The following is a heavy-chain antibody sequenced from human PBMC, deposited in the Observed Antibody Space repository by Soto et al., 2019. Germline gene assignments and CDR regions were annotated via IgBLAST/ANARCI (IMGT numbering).Heavy chain of an antibody. CDR2: ISYDGSNK. J-gene: IGHJ5*02. V-gene: IGHV3-30-3*01. D-gene: IGHD6-19*01. Sequence: GGSLRLSCASSGFTFSSYAMHWVRQAPGKGLEWVAVISYDGSNKYYADSVKGRFTISRDNSKNTLYLQMNSLRAEDTAVYYCARGTLYSSGWPNWFDPWGQGTLVTVSS. CDR3: ARGTLYSSGWPNWFDP. CDR1: GFTFSSYA.